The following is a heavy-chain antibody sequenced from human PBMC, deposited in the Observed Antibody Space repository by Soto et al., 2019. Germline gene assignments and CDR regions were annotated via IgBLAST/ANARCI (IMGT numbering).Heavy chain of an antibody. J-gene: IGHJ5*01. CDR1: RFTVGRYG. D-gene: IGHD2-2*01. CDR2: ISSSTSYV. CDR3: ARDPSEGRVGNWFES. V-gene: IGHV3-21*06. Sequence: PWGSMKISCAASRFTVGRYGMSWVRQTAVKGLEWVASISSSTSYVYYADSVKGRFTTSRDNAKSILYLEMYALRTEDTAVYYCARDPSEGRVGNWFESWGQGTLVTVSS.